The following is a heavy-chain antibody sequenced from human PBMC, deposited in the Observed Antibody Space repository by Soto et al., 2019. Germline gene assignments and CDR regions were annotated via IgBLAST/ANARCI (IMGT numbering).Heavy chain of an antibody. D-gene: IGHD2-2*01. J-gene: IGHJ6*02. CDR2: INPNSGGT. CDR1: GYTFTGYY. V-gene: IGHV1-2*02. CDR3: AREPAAISLYYYYYGMDV. Sequence: ASVKVSCKASGYTFTGYYMHWVLQAPGQGLEWMGWINPNSGGTNYAQKFQGRVTMTRDTSISTAYMELSRLRSDDTAVYYCAREPAAISLYYYYYGMDVWGQGTTVTVSS.